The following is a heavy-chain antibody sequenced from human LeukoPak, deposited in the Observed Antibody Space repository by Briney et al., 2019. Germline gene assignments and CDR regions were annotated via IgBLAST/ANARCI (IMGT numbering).Heavy chain of an antibody. D-gene: IGHD3-9*01. CDR2: ISGSGGST. Sequence: PGGSLRLSCAASGFTFSSYAMSWVRQAPGKGLEWVSAISGSGGSTYYADSVKGRFSISRDNSKNTLYLQMNSLRAEDTAVYYCAVDILTGYSKGGFDYWGQGTLVTVSS. CDR1: GFTFSSYA. CDR3: AVDILTGYSKGGFDY. J-gene: IGHJ4*02. V-gene: IGHV3-23*01.